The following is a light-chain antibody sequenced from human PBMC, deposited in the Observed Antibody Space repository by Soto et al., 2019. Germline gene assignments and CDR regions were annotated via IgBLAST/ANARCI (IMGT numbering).Light chain of an antibody. CDR2: GAS. CDR1: ETLSSSY. V-gene: IGKV3-20*01. J-gene: IGKJ4*01. Sequence: EIVLTQSPCTLSLSPGEGATLSCRASETLSSSYLHWYQQKPGQAPRLIIFGASNSATGIPDRFSGSASATAFTLPISSLEPEDFAVYYCQQYGSALPLTFGGGTRVETK. CDR3: QQYGSALPLT.